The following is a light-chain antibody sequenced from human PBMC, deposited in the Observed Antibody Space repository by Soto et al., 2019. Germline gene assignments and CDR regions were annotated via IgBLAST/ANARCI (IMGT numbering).Light chain of an antibody. CDR3: QQYCSTPRT. CDR1: QSVFCSSNNKNY. Sequence: DIVMTQSPDSLAVSLGARATINCKSSQSVFCSSNNKNYLAWYQQKPGQPPKLLIYWATTRESRVPDRFSGSGSGTDFTLTISILQAEDVAVYYCQQYCSTPRTFGQGTKVEIK. J-gene: IGKJ1*01. CDR2: WAT. V-gene: IGKV4-1*01.